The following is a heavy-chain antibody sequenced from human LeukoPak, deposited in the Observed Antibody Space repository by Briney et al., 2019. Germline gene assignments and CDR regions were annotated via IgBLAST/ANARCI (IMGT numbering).Heavy chain of an antibody. D-gene: IGHD6-13*01. V-gene: IGHV4-34*01. J-gene: IGHJ5*02. CDR1: GSLDIYY. CDR3: AREYSSSWETWFDP. Sequence: SETLSLTCAVYGSLDIYYFMFVRQPPGKGLQWLGEITYRRGADYNPSLKSRLTISIDVPQRQISLQLRSVTAADTAVYYCAREYSSSWETWFDPWGQGTLVTVSS. CDR2: ITYRRGA.